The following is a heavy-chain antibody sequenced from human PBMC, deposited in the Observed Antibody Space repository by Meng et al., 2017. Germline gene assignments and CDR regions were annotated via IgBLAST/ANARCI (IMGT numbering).Heavy chain of an antibody. V-gene: IGHV3-7*01. J-gene: IGHJ6*02. CDR1: GFTFSSYW. D-gene: IGHD4-11*01. CDR2: IKQDGSEK. CDR3: ARVGKELVWSNYRYYYGMDV. Sequence: GGSLRLSCAASGFTFSSYWMGWVRQAPGKGLEWVANIKQDGSEKYYVDSVKGRFTISRDNAKNSLYLQMNSLRAEDTAVYYCARVGKELVWSNYRYYYGMDVWGQGTTVTVSS.